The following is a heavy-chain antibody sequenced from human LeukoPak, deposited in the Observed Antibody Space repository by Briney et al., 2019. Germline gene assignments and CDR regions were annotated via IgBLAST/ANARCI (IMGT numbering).Heavy chain of an antibody. D-gene: IGHD3-3*01. V-gene: IGHV3-48*01. CDR1: GFTFSSYS. CDR2: ISSGSSTI. CDR3: ARDRYYDFWSGYSNYYYYYGMDV. Sequence: GGSLRLSCAASGFTFSSYSMNWVRQAPGKGLEWVSYISSGSSTIYYTDSVKGRFTISRDNAKNSLYLQMNSLRAEDTAVYYCARDRYYDFWSGYSNYYYYYGMDVWGQGTTVTASS. J-gene: IGHJ6*02.